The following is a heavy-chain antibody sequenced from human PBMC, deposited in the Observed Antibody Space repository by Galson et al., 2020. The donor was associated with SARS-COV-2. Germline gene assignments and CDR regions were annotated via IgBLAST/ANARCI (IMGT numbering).Heavy chain of an antibody. D-gene: IGHD3-10*01. V-gene: IGHV4-34*01. J-gene: IGHJ6*02. Sequence: SETLSLTCAVYGGSFSGYYWTWIRQPPGKGLEWIGEINHSGSTNYNPSLKSRVTMSVDTSKNQFSLKLSSVTAADTGVYYCAKRNEVVWFGQLLRSNYNYGMDVGSQGTTGTVAS. CDR3: AKRNEVVWFGQLLRSNYNYGMDV. CDR1: GGSFSGYY. CDR2: INHSGST.